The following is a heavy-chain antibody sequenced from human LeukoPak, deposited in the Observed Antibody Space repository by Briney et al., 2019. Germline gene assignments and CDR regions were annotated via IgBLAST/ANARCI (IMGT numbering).Heavy chain of an antibody. D-gene: IGHD2-2*01. J-gene: IGHJ3*02. CDR1: GFTLSSYS. V-gene: IGHV3-21*01. Sequence: GGSLRLSCAASGFTLSSYSMNWVRQAPGKGLEWVSSISSSSSYIYYADSVKGRFTISRDNAKNSLYLQMNSLRAEDTAVYYCARDQTYCSSTSCSQSAFDIWGQGTMVTVSS. CDR3: ARDQTYCSSTSCSQSAFDI. CDR2: ISSSSSYI.